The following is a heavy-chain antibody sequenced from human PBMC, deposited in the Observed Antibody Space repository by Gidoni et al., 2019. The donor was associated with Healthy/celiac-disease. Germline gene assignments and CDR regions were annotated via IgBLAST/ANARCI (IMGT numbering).Heavy chain of an antibody. CDR2: ISSSSSYI. J-gene: IGHJ4*02. CDR1: GFTFSSYS. Sequence: EVQLVESGGGLVKPGGSLRLSCAASGFTFSSYSMNWVRQAPGKGLEWVSSISSSSSYIYYADSVKGRFTISRDNAKNSLYLQMNSLRAEDTAVYYCASSYYYDSSGYPDQYWGQGTLVTVSS. CDR3: ASSYYYDSSGYPDQY. V-gene: IGHV3-21*01. D-gene: IGHD3-22*01.